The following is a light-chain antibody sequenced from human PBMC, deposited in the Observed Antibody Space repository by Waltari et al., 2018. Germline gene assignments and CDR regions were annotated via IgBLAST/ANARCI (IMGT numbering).Light chain of an antibody. CDR3: QQYYSTVR. CDR1: QSVLYSSNNKNY. Sequence: DIVMTQSPDSLAVSLGERATIHCKSSQSVLYSSNNKNYLAWYQQKPGQPPKLLIYWASTRESGVPDRFSGSGSGTDFTLTISSLQAEDVAVYYCQQYYSTVRFGQGTKVEIK. V-gene: IGKV4-1*01. CDR2: WAS. J-gene: IGKJ1*01.